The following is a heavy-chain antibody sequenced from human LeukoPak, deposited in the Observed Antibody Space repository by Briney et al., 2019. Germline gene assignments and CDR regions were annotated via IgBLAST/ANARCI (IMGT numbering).Heavy chain of an antibody. CDR1: GFTFGTSA. CDR3: ARDQRGGGPPFWSGYYPRFEGEGMDV. V-gene: IGHV3-23*01. D-gene: IGHD3-3*01. Sequence: GGSLRLSCAASGFTFGTSAMSWVRQTPEKGLEWVSTITSGDGSPYYADSVKGRFTISRDNSKNTLYLQMNSLRAEDTAVYYCARDQRGGGPPFWSGYYPRFEGEGMDVWGQGTTVTVSS. CDR2: ITSGDGSP. J-gene: IGHJ6*02.